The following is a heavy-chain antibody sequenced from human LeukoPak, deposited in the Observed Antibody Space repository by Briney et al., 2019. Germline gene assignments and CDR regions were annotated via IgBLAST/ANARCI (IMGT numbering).Heavy chain of an antibody. Sequence: PGGSLRLSCAASGFTFDDYGMTWVRRAPGKGLEWVSGINWNGGSTGYADSVKGRFTISRDNAKNSLYVQMKSLRAEDTALYYCARLGSWYAGYMDVWGKGTTVTVSS. CDR3: ARLGSWYAGYMDV. V-gene: IGHV3-20*04. D-gene: IGHD6-13*01. J-gene: IGHJ6*03. CDR2: INWNGGST. CDR1: GFTFDDYG.